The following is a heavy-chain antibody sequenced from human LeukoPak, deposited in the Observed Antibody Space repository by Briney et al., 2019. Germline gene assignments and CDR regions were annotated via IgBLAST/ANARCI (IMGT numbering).Heavy chain of an antibody. CDR3: ARVIAADNGLDY. CDR2: VYYTGTT. V-gene: IGHV4-59*11. J-gene: IGHJ4*02. D-gene: IGHD2-8*01. Sequence: SETLSLTCTVSGGSISSHYWSWIRQPPGKGLEWIGYVYYTGTTNYNPSLKSRLSISLDTSKKQFSLNLRSVTAADTAVYYCARVIAADNGLDYWGQGTLVTVSS. CDR1: GGSISSHY.